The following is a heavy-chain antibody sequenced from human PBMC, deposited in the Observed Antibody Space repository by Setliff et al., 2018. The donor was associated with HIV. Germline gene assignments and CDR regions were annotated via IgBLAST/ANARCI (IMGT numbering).Heavy chain of an antibody. CDR1: GYTLAELS. CDR2: FDPKDGET. J-gene: IGHJ4*02. Sequence: GASVKVSCKISGYTLAELSIHWVRQAPGKGLEWMGGFDPKDGETIYAQKLQGRVTMTEDTSTDIAYMDLSSLRSEDTAVYYRATLSSSWTGYFDSWGQGTLVTVSS. D-gene: IGHD6-13*01. V-gene: IGHV1-24*01. CDR3: ATLSSSWTGYFDS.